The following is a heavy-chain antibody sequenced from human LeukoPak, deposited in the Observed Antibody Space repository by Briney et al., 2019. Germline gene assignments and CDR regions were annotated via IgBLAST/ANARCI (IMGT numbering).Heavy chain of an antibody. CDR3: ARLGAYDSSGYYYLDY. CDR2: IYPGDSET. Sequence: GESLQISCKGSGYSFTSYWIGWVRQMPGKGLEWMGIIYPGDSETRYSPSFQGQVTISADKSISTAYLQWSSLKASDTAMYYCARLGAYDSSGYYYLDYWGQGTLDTVSS. J-gene: IGHJ4*02. D-gene: IGHD3-22*01. CDR1: GYSFTSYW. V-gene: IGHV5-51*01.